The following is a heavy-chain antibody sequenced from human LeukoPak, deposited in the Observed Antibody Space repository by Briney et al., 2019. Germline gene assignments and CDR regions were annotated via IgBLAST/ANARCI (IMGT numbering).Heavy chain of an antibody. Sequence: PGGSLRLSCAASGFTFSSYGMHWVRQAPGKGLEWVAFIRYDGSNKYYADSVKGRFTISRDNSKNTLYLQMNSLRAEDTAVYYCAKAAYYYDSGTFDYWGQGTLVTVSS. CDR3: AKAAYYYDSGTFDY. V-gene: IGHV3-30*02. J-gene: IGHJ4*02. CDR2: IRYDGSNK. CDR1: GFTFSSYG. D-gene: IGHD3-22*01.